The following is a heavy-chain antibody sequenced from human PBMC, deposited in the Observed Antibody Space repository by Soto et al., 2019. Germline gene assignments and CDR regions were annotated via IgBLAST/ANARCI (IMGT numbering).Heavy chain of an antibody. V-gene: IGHV4-30-2*01. Sequence: PSETLSLTCAVSGGSVSSGAYSWSWIRQPQGKGLEWIGYIYHSGNTYYNPSLKSRVTISADRSKNQLSLRLSSVTAADTAVYFCARDNSGYPNYFDPWGRGTLVTVSS. J-gene: IGHJ5*02. CDR2: IYHSGNT. D-gene: IGHD3-22*01. CDR3: ARDNSGYPNYFDP. CDR1: GGSVSSGAYS.